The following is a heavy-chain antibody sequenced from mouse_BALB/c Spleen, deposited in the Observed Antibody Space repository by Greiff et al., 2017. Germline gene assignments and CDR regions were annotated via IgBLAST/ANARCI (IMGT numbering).Heavy chain of an antibody. CDR3: TRDLEGLRGFAY. J-gene: IGHJ3*01. CDR2: ISSGGSYT. V-gene: IGHV5-6-4*01. D-gene: IGHD2-4*01. Sequence: EVQRVESGGGLVKPGGSLKLSCAASGFTFSSYTMSWVRQTPEKRLEWVATISSGGSYTYYPDSVKGRFTISRDNAKNTLYLQMSSLKSEDTAMYYCTRDLEGLRGFAYWGQGTLVTVSA. CDR1: GFTFSSYT.